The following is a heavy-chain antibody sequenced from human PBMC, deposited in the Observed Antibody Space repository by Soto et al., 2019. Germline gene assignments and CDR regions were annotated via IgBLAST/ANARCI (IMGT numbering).Heavy chain of an antibody. Sequence: QVQLVESGGGVVQPGRSLRLSCAASGFTFSSYAFFWVRQAPGKGLEWVAVTSYDGANRYYADSVKGRFTISRDNTKHTLYLQMNSLRTEDTAVYYCARDRSHGGNSTNGYFQHWGQGTLVTVSS. D-gene: IGHD2-21*02. J-gene: IGHJ1*01. CDR2: TSYDGANR. V-gene: IGHV3-30-3*01. CDR1: GFTFSSYA. CDR3: ARDRSHGGNSTNGYFQH.